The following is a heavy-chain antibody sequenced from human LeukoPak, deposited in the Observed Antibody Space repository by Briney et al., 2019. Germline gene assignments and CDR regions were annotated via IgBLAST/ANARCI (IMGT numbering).Heavy chain of an antibody. Sequence: SETLSLTCTVSGGSISSYYWTWIRQPAGKGLEWIGRIYTSGSTYYNPSLESRVTLSVDKSKNQFSLKLTSVPAADTAVYYCASYTSSGSYFAYWGQGNLVTVSS. D-gene: IGHD1-26*01. CDR1: GGSISSYY. CDR2: IYTSGST. V-gene: IGHV4-4*07. J-gene: IGHJ4*02. CDR3: ASYTSSGSYFAY.